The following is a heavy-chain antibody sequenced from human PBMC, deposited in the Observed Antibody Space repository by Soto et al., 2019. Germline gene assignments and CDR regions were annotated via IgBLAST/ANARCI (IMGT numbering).Heavy chain of an antibody. J-gene: IGHJ5*02. CDR1: GFTFSSYW. Sequence: GGSLRLSCAASGFTFSSYWMSWVRQAPGKGLEWVANIKQDGSEKYYVDSVKGRFTISRDNAKNSLYLQMNSLRAEDTAVYYCARDGCRMVRGVMRDPWGQGTLVTVSS. CDR2: IKQDGSEK. CDR3: ARDGCRMVRGVMRDP. V-gene: IGHV3-7*03. D-gene: IGHD3-10*01.